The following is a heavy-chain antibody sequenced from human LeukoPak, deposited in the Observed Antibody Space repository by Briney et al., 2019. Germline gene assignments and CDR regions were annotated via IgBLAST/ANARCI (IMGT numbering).Heavy chain of an antibody. D-gene: IGHD1-26*01. Sequence: ASVKVSCKASGCTFTSYGISWVRQAPGQGLEWMGWISAYNGNTNYAQKLQGRVTMTTDTSTSTAYMELRSLRSDDTAVYYCAREGRRWVGATTYSFDYWGQGTLVTVSS. CDR2: ISAYNGNT. V-gene: IGHV1-18*01. J-gene: IGHJ4*02. CDR1: GCTFTSYG. CDR3: AREGRRWVGATTYSFDY.